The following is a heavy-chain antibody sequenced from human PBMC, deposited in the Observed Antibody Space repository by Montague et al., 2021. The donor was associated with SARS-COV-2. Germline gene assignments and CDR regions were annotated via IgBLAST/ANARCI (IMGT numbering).Heavy chain of an antibody. J-gene: IGHJ6*02. Sequence: SETLSLTCAVYGGSFSGYYLSWIRKPPGKGLGWIGEISHSGSTNYNPSLKIRITISIDTYKNQFSLKLSVVSAADTAVYYCARFAYRLIFIAAYYGMDVWGQGTTVTVSS. D-gene: IGHD2-2*01. CDR2: ISHSGST. CDR3: ARFAYRLIFIAAYYGMDV. V-gene: IGHV4-34*01. CDR1: GGSFSGYY.